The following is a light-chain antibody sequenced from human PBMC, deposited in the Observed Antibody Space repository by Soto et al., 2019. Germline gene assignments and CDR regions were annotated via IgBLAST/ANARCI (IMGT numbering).Light chain of an antibody. J-gene: IGKJ1*01. Sequence: AIRMTQSPSSLSASTGDRVTITCRASQGISSYLAWYQQKPGKAPKLLLYAASTLQSGVPSRFSGSGSGTDFTLTISCLQSEDFATYYCQQYYSYPRTFGQGTQVEIK. V-gene: IGKV1-8*01. CDR2: AAS. CDR3: QQYYSYPRT. CDR1: QGISSY.